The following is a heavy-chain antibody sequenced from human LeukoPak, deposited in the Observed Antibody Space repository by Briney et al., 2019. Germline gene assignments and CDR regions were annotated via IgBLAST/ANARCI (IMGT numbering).Heavy chain of an antibody. CDR2: IYSGGST. V-gene: IGHV3-66*01. D-gene: IGHD6-13*01. CDR1: GFTFSSYS. J-gene: IGHJ4*02. CDR3: ARDRSSWYYYFDY. Sequence: PGGSLRLSCAASGFTFSSYSMNWVRQAPGKGLEWVSVIYSGGSTYYADSVKGGFTISRDNSKNTLYLQMNSLRAEDTAVYYCARDRSSWYYYFDYWGQGTLVTVSS.